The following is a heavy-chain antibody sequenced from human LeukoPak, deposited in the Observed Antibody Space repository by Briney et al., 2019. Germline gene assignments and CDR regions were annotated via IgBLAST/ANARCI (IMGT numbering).Heavy chain of an antibody. CDR3: RKGHYDDSA. D-gene: IGHD4-17*01. CDR2: ISGSGGST. Sequence: PGGSLRLSYAASGFTFRSYAMIWVRQAPGQGLEWVSVISGSGGSTYYADSVKGRFTISRDNVENALYLQMNSLRVEDTAVYFCRKGHYDDSAWDEGTLVTVST. J-gene: IGHJ5*02. V-gene: IGHV3-23*01. CDR1: GFTFRSYA.